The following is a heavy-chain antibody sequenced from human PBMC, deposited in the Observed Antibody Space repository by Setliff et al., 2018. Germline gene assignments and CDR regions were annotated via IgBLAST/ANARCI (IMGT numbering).Heavy chain of an antibody. Sequence: ASVKVSCKASGGTFSSYAISWVRQAPGQGLEWMGRIIPIFGTANYAQKFQGRVTITADKSTSTAYMELSSLRSEDTAVYYCARGRHPPWSGYPYYYMDVWGKGTTGTV. D-gene: IGHD3-3*01. CDR2: IIPIFGTA. J-gene: IGHJ6*03. V-gene: IGHV1-69*06. CDR1: GGTFSSYA. CDR3: ARGRHPPWSGYPYYYMDV.